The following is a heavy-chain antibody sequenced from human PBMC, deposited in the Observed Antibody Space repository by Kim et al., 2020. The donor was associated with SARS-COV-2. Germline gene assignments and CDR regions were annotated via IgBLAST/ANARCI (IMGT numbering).Heavy chain of an antibody. D-gene: IGHD3-16*02. J-gene: IGHJ4*02. CDR3: ARGAYDYVWGSYRYTYFDY. Sequence: SRVTISVDTSKNQFSLKLSSVTAADTAVYYCARGAYDYVWGSYRYTYFDYWGQGTLVTVSS. V-gene: IGHV4-34*01.